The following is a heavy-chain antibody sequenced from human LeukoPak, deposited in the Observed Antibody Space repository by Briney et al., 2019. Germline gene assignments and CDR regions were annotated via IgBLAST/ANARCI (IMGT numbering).Heavy chain of an antibody. J-gene: IGHJ3*02. CDR1: GFTFIIFE. D-gene: IGHD5-18*01. CDR2: ISSSGSTI. CDR3: ARAGGYSYGRNDAFDI. V-gene: IGHV3-48*03. Sequence: GGSLRLSCAASGFTFIIFEMNWVRQAPGKGLEWVSYISSSGSTIYYADSVRGRFTISRDNAKNSLYLQMNSLRAEDTAIYYCARAGGYSYGRNDAFDIWGQGTMVTVSS.